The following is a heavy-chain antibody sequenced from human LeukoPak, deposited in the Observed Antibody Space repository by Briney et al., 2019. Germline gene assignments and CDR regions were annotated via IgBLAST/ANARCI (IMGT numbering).Heavy chain of an antibody. J-gene: IGHJ4*02. D-gene: IGHD2-2*01. CDR2: ISSSSSTI. CDR1: GFTFSSYS. CDR3: ARDHCSSTSCYFVSDY. V-gene: IGHV3-48*01. Sequence: GGSLRLSCAASGFTFSSYSMNWVRQAPGKGLEWVSYISSSSSTIYYADSVKGRFTISRDNAKNSLYLQMNSLRAEDTAVYHCARDHCSSTSCYFVSDYWGQGTLVTVSS.